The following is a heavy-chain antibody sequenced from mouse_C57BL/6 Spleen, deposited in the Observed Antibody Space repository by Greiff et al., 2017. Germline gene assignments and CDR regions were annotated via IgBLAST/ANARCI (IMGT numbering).Heavy chain of an antibody. Sequence: VQLQQPGAELVRPGTSVKLSCKASGYTFTSYWMHWVKQRPGQGLEWIGVIDPSDSYTNYNQKFKGKATLTVDTSSSTAYMQLSSLTSEDSAVYCGARSGSRGWYFDVWGKGTTVTVSS. CDR2: IDPSDSYT. CDR1: GYTFTSYW. V-gene: IGHV1-59*01. J-gene: IGHJ1*03. D-gene: IGHD1-1*01. CDR3: ARSGSRGWYFDV.